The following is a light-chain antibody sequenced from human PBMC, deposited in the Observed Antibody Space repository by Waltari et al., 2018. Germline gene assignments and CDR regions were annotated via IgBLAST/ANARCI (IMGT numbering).Light chain of an antibody. CDR1: QSISSG. J-gene: IGKJ1*01. CDR3: QQYNSYSWT. V-gene: IGKV1-5*03. Sequence: DIQMTQSPSTLSASVGDRVTITCRASQSISSGLAWYQQKPGKAPNLLIFTASSLESGVPSRFSGSGSGTELTLTINSLQPDDFAVYYCQQYNSYSWTFGQGTKVEIK. CDR2: TAS.